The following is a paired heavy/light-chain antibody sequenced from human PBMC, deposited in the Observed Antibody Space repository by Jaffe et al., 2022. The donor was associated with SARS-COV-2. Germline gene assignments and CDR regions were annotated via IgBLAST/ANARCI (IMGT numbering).Light chain of an antibody. V-gene: IGKV1-39*01. J-gene: IGKJ2*01. CDR2: AAS. Sequence: DIQMTQSPSSLSASVGDRVTITCRARQSISTYLTWYQQKPGKAPKLLIYAASSLQSGVPSRFSGSGSGTDFTLTISSLQREDFATYYCLQSYSTPPTFGQGTKLEIK. CDR1: QSISTY. CDR3: LQSYSTPPT.
Heavy chain of an antibody. D-gene: IGHD6-13*01. J-gene: IGHJ4*02. CDR3: ARDVAAGDYYFDY. V-gene: IGHV3-66*02. CDR2: IYTAGST. CDR1: GFTVSSNY. Sequence: EVQLVESGGGLVQPGGSLRLSCAASGFTVSSNYMSWVRQAPGRGLEWVSVIYTAGSTYYADSVKGRFTISRDNSKNTLYLQMNTLRPEDTAVYYCARDVAAGDYYFDYWGQGTLVTVSS.